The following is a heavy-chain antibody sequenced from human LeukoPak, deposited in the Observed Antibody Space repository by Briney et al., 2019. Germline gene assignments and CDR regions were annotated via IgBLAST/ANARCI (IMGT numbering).Heavy chain of an antibody. CDR3: ASGGRGLDSSSWYLIFDY. D-gene: IGHD6-13*01. V-gene: IGHV4-34*01. J-gene: IGHJ4*02. CDR1: GGSFSGYY. CDR2: INHSGST. Sequence: SETLSLTCAVYGGSFSGYYWSWIRQPPGKGLEWIGEINHSGSTYYNPSLKSRVTISVDTSKNQFSLKLSSVTAADTAVYYCASGGRGLDSSSWYLIFDYWGQGTLVTVSS.